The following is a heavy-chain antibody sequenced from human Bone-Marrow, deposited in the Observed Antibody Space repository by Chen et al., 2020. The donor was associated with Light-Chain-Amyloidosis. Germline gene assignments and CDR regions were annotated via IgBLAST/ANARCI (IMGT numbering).Heavy chain of an antibody. V-gene: IGHV3-21*04. CDR3: ARAAAVGGGFNYYGMDV. J-gene: IGHJ6*02. CDR1: GLIFHTYS. CDR2: ITGSGDI. D-gene: IGHD6-19*01. Sequence: EMQLVESGGGLVKRGGSLRLSGADSGLIFHTYSIKWVRQAPGKGLEWVSSITGSGDIYYADSVKGRFTISRDDAKKTVYLQMNSLRAEDTAVYYCARAAAVGGGFNYYGMDVWGQGTTVTVAS.